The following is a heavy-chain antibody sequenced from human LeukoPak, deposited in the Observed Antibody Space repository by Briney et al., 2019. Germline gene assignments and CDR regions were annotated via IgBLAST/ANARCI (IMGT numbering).Heavy chain of an antibody. CDR2: ISYDGSNK. CDR1: GFTFSSYA. Sequence: GGSLRLSCAASGFTFSSYAMHWVRQAPGKGLEWVAVISYDGSNKYYADSVKGRFTISRDNSKNTLYLQMNSLRAEDTAVYYCAREGVVVATLDYWGQGTLVTVSS. D-gene: IGHD2-15*01. V-gene: IGHV3-30-3*01. CDR3: AREGVVVATLDY. J-gene: IGHJ4*02.